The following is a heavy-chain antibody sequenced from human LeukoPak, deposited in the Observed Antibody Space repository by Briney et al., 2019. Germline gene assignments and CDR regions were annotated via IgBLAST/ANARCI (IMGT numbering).Heavy chain of an antibody. Sequence: GGSLRLSCAASGFTFSSYAMHRVRQAPGKGLEWVAVISYDGSNKYYADSVKGRFTISRDNSKNTLYLQMNSLRAEDTAVYYCARNGIYQLHWVWSDPWGQGTLVTVSS. CDR3: ARNGIYQLHWVWSDP. CDR2: ISYDGSNK. J-gene: IGHJ5*02. V-gene: IGHV3-30-3*01. D-gene: IGHD2-2*01. CDR1: GFTFSSYA.